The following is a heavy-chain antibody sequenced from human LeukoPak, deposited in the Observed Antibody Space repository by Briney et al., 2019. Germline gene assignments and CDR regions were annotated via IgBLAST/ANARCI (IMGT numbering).Heavy chain of an antibody. J-gene: IGHJ2*01. CDR2: IKSRGGT. CDR1: GFTVSSNY. Sequence: GESLRLSCAASGFTVSSNYMNWVRQPPGKGLEWVSVIKSRGGTFYADSVKGRFTISRDNSKNTLYLQMNSVRAEDTAVYYCARDPGGDSYGYRYIDLWGRGTLVTVSS. V-gene: IGHV3-66*01. CDR3: ARDPGGDSYGYRYIDL. D-gene: IGHD5-18*01.